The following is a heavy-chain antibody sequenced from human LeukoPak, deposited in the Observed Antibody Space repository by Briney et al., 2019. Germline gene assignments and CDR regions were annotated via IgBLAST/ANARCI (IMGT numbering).Heavy chain of an antibody. Sequence: GGSLRLSCAASGFSFDDYGLTWVRQAPGKGLEWVSGINWNGDSTDYADSVKGRFTISRDNAKNSLYPQMNSLRAEDTALYYCARDLRVVITGSFDSWGQGTLVTVSS. J-gene: IGHJ4*02. CDR2: INWNGDST. CDR3: ARDLRVVITGSFDS. V-gene: IGHV3-20*04. D-gene: IGHD3-22*01. CDR1: GFSFDDYG.